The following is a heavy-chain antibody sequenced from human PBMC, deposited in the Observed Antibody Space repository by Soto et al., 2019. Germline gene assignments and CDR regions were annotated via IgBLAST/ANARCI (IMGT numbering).Heavy chain of an antibody. CDR1: GGTFSSYT. CDR2: IIPILGIA. CDR3: ARVETDYDAFDI. J-gene: IGHJ3*02. Sequence: GASVKVSCKASGGTFSSYTISWVRQAPGQGLEWMGRIIPILGIANYAQKFQGRVTITADKSTSTAYMELSSLRSEDTAVYYCARVETDYDAFDIWGQGTMVTVSS. D-gene: IGHD5-12*01. V-gene: IGHV1-69*02.